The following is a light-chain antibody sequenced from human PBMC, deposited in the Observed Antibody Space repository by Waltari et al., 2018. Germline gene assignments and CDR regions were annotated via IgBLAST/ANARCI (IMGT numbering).Light chain of an antibody. CDR1: QGISSW. J-gene: IGKJ3*01. CDR2: AAS. V-gene: IGKV1-12*01. Sequence: DIQMTQSPSSVSASVGDRVTITCRASQGISSWVAWYQQKPGKAPKPLIYAASSLQSGVPSRFSGSGSGTDFTLTISSLQPEDFATYYCQQANSFPAFGPGTKVDIK. CDR3: QQANSFPA.